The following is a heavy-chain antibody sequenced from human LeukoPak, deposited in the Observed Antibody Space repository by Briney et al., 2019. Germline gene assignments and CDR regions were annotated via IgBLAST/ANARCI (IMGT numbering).Heavy chain of an antibody. CDR1: GFIFSSYW. V-gene: IGHV3-7*01. D-gene: IGHD6-19*01. Sequence: GRSLRLSCAASGFIFSSYWMSWVRQAPGKGLEWVANIKQDGSEKSYVDSVKGRFTISRDNAKNSLYLQMNSLRAEDTAVYYCARDYSSGWYVNYWGQGTLVTVTS. CDR3: ARDYSSGWYVNY. J-gene: IGHJ4*02. CDR2: IKQDGSEK.